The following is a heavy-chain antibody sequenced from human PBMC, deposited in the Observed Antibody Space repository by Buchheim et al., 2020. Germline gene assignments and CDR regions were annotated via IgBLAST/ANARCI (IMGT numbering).Heavy chain of an antibody. CDR2: IWYDGSSK. Sequence: QVQLVESGGGVVQPGRSLRLSCAASGFTFSNYGMHWVRQAPGKGLEWVAVIWYDGSSKYYVDSVKGRFTISRDNSKNTLYLQINSLRAEDTAVYYCARDQVDTDTASNSFCDYWGQGTL. CDR1: GFTFSNYG. V-gene: IGHV3-33*01. D-gene: IGHD5-18*01. CDR3: ARDQVDTDTASNSFCDY. J-gene: IGHJ4*02.